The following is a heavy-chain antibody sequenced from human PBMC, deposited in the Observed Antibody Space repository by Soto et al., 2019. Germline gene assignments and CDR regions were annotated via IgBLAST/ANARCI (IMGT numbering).Heavy chain of an antibody. J-gene: IGHJ6*02. Sequence: PGGSLRLSCAASGFTFSDYYMSWIRQAPGKGLEWLSYISNSDSTIYYADSVKGRFTVSRDNAKTSLYLQMNSLRAEDTALYYCAKDVLRFLEWLAFYGMDVWGQGPTVTVSS. CDR2: ISNSDSTI. V-gene: IGHV3-11*01. CDR3: AKDVLRFLEWLAFYGMDV. D-gene: IGHD3-3*01. CDR1: GFTFSDYY.